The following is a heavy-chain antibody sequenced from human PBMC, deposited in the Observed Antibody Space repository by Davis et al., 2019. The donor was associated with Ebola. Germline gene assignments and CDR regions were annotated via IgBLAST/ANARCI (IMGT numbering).Heavy chain of an antibody. V-gene: IGHV3-23*01. Sequence: GGSLRLSCAASGFTFSSYAMTWVRQAPGKGLEWVSGISGSGGSTYYADSVKGRFTISRDNSKNTLYLQMNSLRVEDTAVYYCARGPSGSYSYDFDYWGQGTLVTVSS. J-gene: IGHJ4*02. CDR3: ARGPSGSYSYDFDY. D-gene: IGHD1-26*01. CDR1: GFTFSSYA. CDR2: ISGSGGST.